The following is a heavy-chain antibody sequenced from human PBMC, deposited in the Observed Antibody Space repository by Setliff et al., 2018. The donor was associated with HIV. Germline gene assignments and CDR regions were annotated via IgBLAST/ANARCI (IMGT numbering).Heavy chain of an antibody. CDR1: GSPFSRYP. CDR3: AKLGTDSSGWYYFDY. CDR2: IIPFLGIP. D-gene: IGHD6-19*01. Sequence: SVKVSCKASGSPFSRYPIKWVRQAPGQGLEWMGGIIPFLGIPNYAQKFQGRVTITADESTNTAYMELRNLRSDDTAVYYCAKLGTDSSGWYYFDYWGQGTLVTVSS. V-gene: IGHV1-69*10. J-gene: IGHJ4*02.